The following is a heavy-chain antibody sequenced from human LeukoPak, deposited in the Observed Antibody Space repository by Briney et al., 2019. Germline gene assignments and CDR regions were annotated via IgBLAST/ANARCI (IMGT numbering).Heavy chain of an antibody. V-gene: IGHV4-39*07. CDR2: MFYSGST. Sequence: SETLSLTCTVSGDSISSSYYYWGWIRQPPGRGLEWIGSMFYSGSTYYNPSLKSRVTISVDTSKNQFSLKLSSVTAADTAVYYCARGVNSGYFDYCGQGTLVTVSS. D-gene: IGHD1-26*01. J-gene: IGHJ4*02. CDR1: GDSISSSYYY. CDR3: ARGVNSGYFDY.